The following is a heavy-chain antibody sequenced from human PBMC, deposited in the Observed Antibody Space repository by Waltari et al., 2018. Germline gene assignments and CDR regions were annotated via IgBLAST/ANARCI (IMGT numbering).Heavy chain of an antibody. CDR3: ARDLDYGSGYYFDY. CDR1: GFTVSSNY. CDR2: IYSGGST. Sequence: EVQLVESGGGLVQPGGSLRLSCAASGFTVSSNYMSWVRQAPGKGLEWVSVIYSGGSTYYADSVKGRFTISRDNSKNTLYLQMNSLRAEDTAVYYCARDLDYGSGYYFDYWGQGTLVTVSS. V-gene: IGHV3-66*02. J-gene: IGHJ4*02. D-gene: IGHD2-15*01.